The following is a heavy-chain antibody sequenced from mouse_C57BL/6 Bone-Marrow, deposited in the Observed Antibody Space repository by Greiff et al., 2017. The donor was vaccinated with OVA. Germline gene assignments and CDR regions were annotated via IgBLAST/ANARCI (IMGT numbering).Heavy chain of an antibody. CDR3: ALTGTGWYFDV. J-gene: IGHJ1*03. CDR1: GFTFSSYA. D-gene: IGHD4-1*01. CDR2: ISDGGSYT. Sequence: DVMLVESGGGLVKPGGSLKLSCAASGFTFSSYAMSWVRQTPEKRLEWVATISDGGSYTYYPDNVKGRFTISRDNAKNHLYLQMSHLKSEDTAMYYCALTGTGWYFDVWGTGTTVTVSS. V-gene: IGHV5-4*03.